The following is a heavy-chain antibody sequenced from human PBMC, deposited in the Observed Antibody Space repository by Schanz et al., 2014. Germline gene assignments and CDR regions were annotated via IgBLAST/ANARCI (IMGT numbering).Heavy chain of an antibody. J-gene: IGHJ4*02. D-gene: IGHD2-2*01. V-gene: IGHV3-11*04. CDR2: ISNSGTTI. CDR1: GFTFSDYY. Sequence: QVQLVESGGGLVKPGGSLRLSCAASGFTFSDYYMSWIRQAPGKGLEWVSYISNSGTTIYYADSVKGRFTISRDNAKNSLYLQMNSLRAEDTAVYYCERFQSPHQPFDYWGQGTLVTVSS. CDR3: ERFQSPHQPFDY.